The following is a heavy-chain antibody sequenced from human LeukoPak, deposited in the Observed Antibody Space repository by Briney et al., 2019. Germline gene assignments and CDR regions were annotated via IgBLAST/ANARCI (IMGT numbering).Heavy chain of an antibody. Sequence: GGSLRLSCAASGFTFDDYAMHWVRQAPGKGLEWVSGISWNSGSIGYADSVKGRFTISRDNAKNSLYLQMNSLRDEDTAVYYCARDSPPDYWGQGTLVTVSS. J-gene: IGHJ4*02. V-gene: IGHV3-9*01. CDR2: ISWNSGSI. CDR3: ARDSPPDY. CDR1: GFTFDDYA.